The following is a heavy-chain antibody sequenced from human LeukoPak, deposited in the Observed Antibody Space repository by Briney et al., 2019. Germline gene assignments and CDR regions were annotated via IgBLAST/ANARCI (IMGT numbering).Heavy chain of an antibody. J-gene: IGHJ6*03. CDR1: GYTFTSYD. D-gene: IGHD3-10*01. CDR2: MNPNSGNT. Sequence: ASVKVPCKASGYTFTSYDINWVRQATGQGLEWMGWMNPNSGNTGYAQKFQGRVTMTRNTSISTAYMELSSLRSEDTAVYYCARKNYYGSGSYYNLYYYYYYYMDVWGKGTTVTVSS. V-gene: IGHV1-8*01. CDR3: ARKNYYGSGSYYNLYYYYYYYMDV.